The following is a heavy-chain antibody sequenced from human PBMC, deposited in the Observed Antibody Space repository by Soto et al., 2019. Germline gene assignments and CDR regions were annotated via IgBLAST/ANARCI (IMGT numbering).Heavy chain of an antibody. CDR3: ARAVGPFDY. CDR1: GFGFSIYG. J-gene: IGHJ4*02. CDR2: IWNDGSNK. V-gene: IGHV3-33*01. Sequence: QVQLVESGGGVVQPGRSLRLSCAASGFGFSIYGMLWVRQAPGKGLEWVAVIWNDGSNKYYADSVKGRFTIPRDNSKNTLFLQMNSLRAEDTAVYYCARAVGPFDYWGQGTLVTVSS.